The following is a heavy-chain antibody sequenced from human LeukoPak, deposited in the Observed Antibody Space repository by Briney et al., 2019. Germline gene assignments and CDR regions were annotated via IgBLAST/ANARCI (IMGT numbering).Heavy chain of an antibody. J-gene: IGHJ1*01. CDR1: GFTFSSYG. Sequence: PGRSLRLSCAASGFTFSSYGMHWVRQAPGKGLGWVAVIWYDGSNKYYADSVKGRFTISRDNSKNTLYLQMNSLRAEDTAVYYCARGHYSSSWYFAGYFQHWGQGTLVTVSS. CDR2: IWYDGSNK. D-gene: IGHD6-13*01. CDR3: ARGHYSSSWYFAGYFQH. V-gene: IGHV3-33*01.